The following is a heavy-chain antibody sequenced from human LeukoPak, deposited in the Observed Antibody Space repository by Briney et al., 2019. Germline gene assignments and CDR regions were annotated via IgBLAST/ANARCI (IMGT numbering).Heavy chain of an antibody. CDR3: ARVTGYRIEDYFDY. J-gene: IGHJ4*02. D-gene: IGHD6-13*01. Sequence: MTSETLSLTCAVYGGSFSGYYWSWIRQPPGKGLEWIGEINHSGSTNYNPSLKSRVTISVETSKNEFSLKLRSVTAADTAVYYCARVTGYRIEDYFDYWGQGTLVTVSS. V-gene: IGHV4-34*01. CDR1: GGSFSGYY. CDR2: INHSGST.